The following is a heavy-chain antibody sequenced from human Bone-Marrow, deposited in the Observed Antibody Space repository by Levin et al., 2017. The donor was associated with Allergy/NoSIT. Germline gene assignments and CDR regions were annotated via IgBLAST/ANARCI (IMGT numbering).Heavy chain of an antibody. CDR1: GFTFSNPW. CDR2: IKSKSEGGAT. J-gene: IGHJ3*02. Sequence: GESLKISCAGSGFTFSNPWMSWVRLAPGKGLEWVGRIKSKSEGGATDYVAAVKGRFTISRDDSKNKLYLQMNSLKTEDTAVYYCTTVRGGSAYAFHIWGQGTMVTVSS. CDR3: TTVRGGSAYAFHI. V-gene: IGHV3-15*01. D-gene: IGHD1-26*01.